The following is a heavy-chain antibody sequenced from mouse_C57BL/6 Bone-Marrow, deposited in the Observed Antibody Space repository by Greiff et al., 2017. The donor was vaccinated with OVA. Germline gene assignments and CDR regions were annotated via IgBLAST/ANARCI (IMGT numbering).Heavy chain of an antibody. V-gene: IGHV1-81*01. Sequence: QVQLQQSGAELARPGASVKLSCKASGYTFTSYGISWVKQRTGQGLEWIGEIYPRSGNTYYNEKFKGKATLTADKSSSTAYMELRSLTSEDSAVYFCARGYSNSCDYWGQGTTLTVSS. CDR3: ARGYSNSCDY. CDR1: GYTFTSYG. D-gene: IGHD2-5*01. J-gene: IGHJ2*01. CDR2: IYPRSGNT.